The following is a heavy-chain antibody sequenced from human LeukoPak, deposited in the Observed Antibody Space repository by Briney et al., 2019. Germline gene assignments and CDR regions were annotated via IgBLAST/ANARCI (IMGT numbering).Heavy chain of an antibody. V-gene: IGHV4-61*02. J-gene: IGHJ6*03. CDR3: ARGNIVVVPAAIAEMGYYYYYYMDV. CDR1: GGSISSGSHY. CDR2: IYTSGST. D-gene: IGHD2-2*02. Sequence: SQTLSLTCTVSGGSISSGSHYWSWIRQPAGKGLEWIGRIYTSGSTNYNPSLKSRVTISVDTSKNQFSLKLSSVTAADTAVYYCARGNIVVVPAAIAEMGYYYYYYMDVWGKGTTVTVSS.